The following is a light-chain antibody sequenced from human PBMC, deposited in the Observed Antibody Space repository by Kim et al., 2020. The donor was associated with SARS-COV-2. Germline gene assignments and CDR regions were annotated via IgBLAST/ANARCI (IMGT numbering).Light chain of an antibody. CDR1: NSNRGAVYD. J-gene: IGLJ3*02. Sequence: QRVTISCTGGNSNRGAVYDVHWYQQLPGTAPKLLFYGNSNRPSGVPDRFSGSKSGTSASLAITGLQAEDEADYYCQSYDSSLSGSVFGGGTQLTVL. CDR3: QSYDSSLSGSV. CDR2: GNS. V-gene: IGLV1-40*01.